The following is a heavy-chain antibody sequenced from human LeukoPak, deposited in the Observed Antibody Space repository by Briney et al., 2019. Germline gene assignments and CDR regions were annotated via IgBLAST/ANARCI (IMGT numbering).Heavy chain of an antibody. J-gene: IGHJ4*02. CDR2: IYYSGST. CDR3: ARVNPSSSWYRWDY. Sequence: SETLSLTCTVSGGSISSSSYYWGWIRQPPGKGLEWIGSIYYSGSTYYNPSLKSRVTISVDTSKNQFSLELSSVTAADTAVYYCARVNPSSSWYRWDYWGQGTLVTVSS. V-gene: IGHV4-39*07. D-gene: IGHD6-13*01. CDR1: GGSISSSSYY.